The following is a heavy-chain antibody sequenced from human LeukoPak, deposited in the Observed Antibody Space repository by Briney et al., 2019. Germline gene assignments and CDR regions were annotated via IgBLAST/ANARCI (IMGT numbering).Heavy chain of an antibody. D-gene: IGHD2-15*01. J-gene: IGHJ4*02. CDR3: ARLDWGGVAARGTFDY. CDR2: IYYSGST. Sequence: SETLSLTCTVSGGSISSSSYYWGWIRQPPGKGMEWIARIYYSGSTYYNPSLKSRVTISVATSKNQFYLKLSSVTAADTAVYDCARLDWGGVAARGTFDYGGQGTLVTVSS. CDR1: GGSISSSSYY. V-gene: IGHV4-39*01.